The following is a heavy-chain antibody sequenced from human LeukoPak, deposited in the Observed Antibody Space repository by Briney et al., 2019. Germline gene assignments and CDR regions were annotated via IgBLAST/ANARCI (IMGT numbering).Heavy chain of an antibody. CDR3: AKYDYGGNPNEYYFDY. Sequence: PGGSLRLSCAASGLTFSSYAMSWVRQAPGKGLEWVSTIGDNGDSTYYADSVKGRFTISRDNSKNTLDLQMNSLRAQDTAVYYCAKYDYGGNPNEYYFDYWGQGTLVTVSS. D-gene: IGHD4-23*01. CDR2: IGDNGDST. V-gene: IGHV3-23*01. J-gene: IGHJ4*02. CDR1: GLTFSSYA.